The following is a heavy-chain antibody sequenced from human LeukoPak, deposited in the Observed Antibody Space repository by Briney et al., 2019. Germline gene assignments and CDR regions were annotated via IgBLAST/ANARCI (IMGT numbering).Heavy chain of an antibody. D-gene: IGHD4-17*01. Sequence: GGAVRLSCAATGFTFSSYAMSGLRPARGKGREGVSAISCRGGSKYYADPVKGRFNNPKDNSKNTLYLQMNSLRAEDTAIYYCAKDYRGLQLGYFGMDVWGQGTTVTVSS. CDR1: GFTFSSYA. J-gene: IGHJ6*02. CDR2: ISCRGGSK. CDR3: AKDYRGLQLGYFGMDV. V-gene: IGHV3-23*01.